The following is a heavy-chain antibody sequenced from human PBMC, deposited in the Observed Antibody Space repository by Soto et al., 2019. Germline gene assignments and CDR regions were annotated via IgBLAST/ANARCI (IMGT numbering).Heavy chain of an antibody. CDR3: TSGGSWLPFDY. V-gene: IGHV3-66*01. Sequence: GGSLRLSCAASGFTVSSNYMSWVRQAPGKGLEWVSVIYSGGSTYYADSVKGRFTISRDNSKNTLYLQMNSLRAEDTAVYYCTSGGSWLPFDYWGQGTLVTVSS. D-gene: IGHD2-15*01. J-gene: IGHJ4*02. CDR1: GFTVSSNY. CDR2: IYSGGST.